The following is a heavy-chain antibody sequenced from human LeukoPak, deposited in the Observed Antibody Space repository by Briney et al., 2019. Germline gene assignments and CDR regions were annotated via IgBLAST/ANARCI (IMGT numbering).Heavy chain of an antibody. CDR3: AKDNSPYYGSGRPIDY. CDR2: IRYDGSNK. D-gene: IGHD3-10*01. CDR1: GFTFSSYG. J-gene: IGHJ4*02. Sequence: GGSLRLSCAASGFTFSSYGMHWVRQAPGKGLEWVAFIRYDGSNKYYADSVKGRFTISGDNSKNTLYLQMNSLRAEDTAVYYCAKDNSPYYGSGRPIDYWGQGTLVTVSS. V-gene: IGHV3-30*02.